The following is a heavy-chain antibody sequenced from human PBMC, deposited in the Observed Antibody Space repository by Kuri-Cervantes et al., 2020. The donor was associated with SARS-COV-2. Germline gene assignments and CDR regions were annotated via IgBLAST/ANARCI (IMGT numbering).Heavy chain of an antibody. CDR2: ISGSGGST. J-gene: IGHJ3*02. CDR1: GFTFSNYA. V-gene: IGHV3-23*01. D-gene: IGHD6-19*01. CDR3: ARDPDSSGWYAGDAFDI. Sequence: GESLKISCAASGFTFSNYAMSWVRQAPGKGLEWVSAISGSGGSTYYADSVKGRFTISRDNAKNTLYLQMNSLRAEDTAVYYCARDPDSSGWYAGDAFDIWGQGTMVTVSS.